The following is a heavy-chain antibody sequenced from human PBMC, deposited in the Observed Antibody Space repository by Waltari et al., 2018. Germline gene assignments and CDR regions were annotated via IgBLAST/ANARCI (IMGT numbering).Heavy chain of an antibody. CDR2: ISNNGGST. V-gene: IGHV3-64*01. J-gene: IGHJ6*02. CDR3: ARGVDVAAARAYYGMDV. Sequence: EVQLVESGGGLVQPGGSLRLSCAASGFTFSSYAMHWVRQAPGKGLEYVAGISNNGGSTYYSNSLKGRFTISRDNSKNMLYLQMGSLRAEDMAVYYCARGVDVAAARAYYGMDVWGHGTTVTVSS. D-gene: IGHD6-13*01. CDR1: GFTFSSYA.